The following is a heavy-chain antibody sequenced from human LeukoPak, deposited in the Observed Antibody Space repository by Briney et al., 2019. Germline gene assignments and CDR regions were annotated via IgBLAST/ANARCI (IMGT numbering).Heavy chain of an antibody. CDR1: GFTFSSYS. J-gene: IGHJ4*02. D-gene: IGHD4-11*01. CDR3: AFTTVTPRYFDY. V-gene: IGHV3-21*01. Sequence: GGSQRLSCAASGFTFSSYSMNWVRQAPGKGLEWVSSISSSSSYIYYADSVKGRFTISRDNAKNSLYLQMNSLRAEDTAVYYCAFTTVTPRYFDYWGQGTLVTVSS. CDR2: ISSSSSYI.